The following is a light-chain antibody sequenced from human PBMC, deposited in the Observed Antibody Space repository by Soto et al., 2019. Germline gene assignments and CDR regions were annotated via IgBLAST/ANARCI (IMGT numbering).Light chain of an antibody. J-gene: IGKJ4*01. CDR3: NQYNKWPSFT. CDR1: QSVSTN. CDR2: GAS. Sequence: EIVMTQSPATLSVSPGERATLSCRASQSVSTNLAWYQQKPGQAPRLLMYGASTRATGIPARFSGSGSGTEFTLTISSLQYEDFAVYYCNQYNKWPSFTFGGGTKVEIK. V-gene: IGKV3-15*01.